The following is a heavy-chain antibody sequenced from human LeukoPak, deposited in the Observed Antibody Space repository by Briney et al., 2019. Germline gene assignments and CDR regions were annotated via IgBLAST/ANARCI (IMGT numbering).Heavy chain of an antibody. Sequence: ASVKVSCKASGYTFTGYYMHWVRQAPGQGLEWMGWINPHSGGTNYAQKFQGRVTMTRDTSISTAYMDLSRLTSDDTAVYYCARGLRDSCGYYFDYWGQGTLVTVSS. CDR3: ARGLRDSCGYYFDY. CDR2: INPHSGGT. CDR1: GYTFTGYY. J-gene: IGHJ4*02. D-gene: IGHD3-22*01. V-gene: IGHV1-2*02.